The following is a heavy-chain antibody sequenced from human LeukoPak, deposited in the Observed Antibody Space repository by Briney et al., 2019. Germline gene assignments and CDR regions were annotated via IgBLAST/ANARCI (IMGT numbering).Heavy chain of an antibody. CDR3: ASSHDSSGND. CDR2: IKYDGSHK. J-gene: IGHJ4*02. V-gene: IGHV3-7*01. D-gene: IGHD3-22*01. CDR1: GFSFSSYW. Sequence: GGSLRLSCVASGFSFSSYWMTWVRQAPGKGLEWVANIKYDGSHKYYVDSVKGRFTISRDNAKNSVYLQMNSLRVDDTAVYFCASSHDSSGNDWGQGTMVTVSS.